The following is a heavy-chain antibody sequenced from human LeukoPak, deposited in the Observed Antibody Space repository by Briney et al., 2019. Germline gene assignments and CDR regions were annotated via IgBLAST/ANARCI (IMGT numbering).Heavy chain of an antibody. V-gene: IGHV4-59*08. Sequence: SETLSLTCTVSGGSISSYYWSWIRQPPGKGLEWIGYTYYSGSTNYNPSLKSRVTISVDTSKNQFSLKLSSVTAADTAVYYCARGPYCSGGSCYLQHWGQGTLVTVSS. J-gene: IGHJ1*01. CDR3: ARGPYCSGGSCYLQH. CDR1: GGSISSYY. CDR2: TYYSGST. D-gene: IGHD2-15*01.